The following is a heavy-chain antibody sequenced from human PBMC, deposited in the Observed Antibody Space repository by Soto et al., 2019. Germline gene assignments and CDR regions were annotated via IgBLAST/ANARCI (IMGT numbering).Heavy chain of an antibody. Sequence: QGQLVQSGAEVKKPGSSVKVACKAAVGTFSSYSISWLRQAPGQWLEWMGGITPIFGTANYAQKFQGRVPITADESTSTAYMELRSLRSEDTAVHYCATGLVGPALERDYWGQGTLVTVSS. D-gene: IGHD1-26*01. J-gene: IGHJ4*02. CDR1: VGTFSSYS. CDR3: ATGLVGPALERDY. CDR2: ITPIFGTA. V-gene: IGHV1-69*01.